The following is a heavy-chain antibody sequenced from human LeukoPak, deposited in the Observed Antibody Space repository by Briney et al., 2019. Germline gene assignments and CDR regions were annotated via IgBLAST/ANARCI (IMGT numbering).Heavy chain of an antibody. Sequence: SGGSLRLSCAASGFTFSSYGMHWVRQAPGKGLEWVAVISYDGSNKYYADSVKGRFTISRDNSKNTLYLQMNSLRTEDTAIYYCARDRGYCTGTTCSSYFYYGMDVWGQGTTVTVSS. D-gene: IGHD2-8*02. CDR3: ARDRGYCTGTTCSSYFYYGMDV. V-gene: IGHV3-30*03. CDR1: GFTFSSYG. J-gene: IGHJ6*02. CDR2: ISYDGSNK.